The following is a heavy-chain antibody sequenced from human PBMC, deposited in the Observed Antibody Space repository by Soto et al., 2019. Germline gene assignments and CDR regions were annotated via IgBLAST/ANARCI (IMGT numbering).Heavy chain of an antibody. CDR1: GFTFSSFT. Sequence: QVQLVESGGGVVPPGRSLRLSCAASGFTFSSFTMHRVRQAPGKGLEWVAVISYDDGDNKYYADSVKGRFTISRDNSKNTLYLQMNSLRPEDTAVYYCARTTVVSGTPDFDYWGQGTLVTVSS. V-gene: IGHV3-30-3*01. D-gene: IGHD4-4*01. CDR2: ISYDDGDNK. J-gene: IGHJ4*02. CDR3: ARTTVVSGTPDFDY.